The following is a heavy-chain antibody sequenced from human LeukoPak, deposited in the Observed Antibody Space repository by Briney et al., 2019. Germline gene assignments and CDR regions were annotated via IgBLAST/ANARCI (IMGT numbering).Heavy chain of an antibody. CDR3: ARDPPSARQWFGELQIYYYYYMDV. Sequence: PGGSLRLSCAASGFTFSSYAMSWVRQAPGKGLEWVSAISGSGGSTYYADSVKGRFTISRDNSKNTLYLQMNSLRAEDTAVYYCARDPPSARQWFGELQIYYYYYMDVWGKGTTVTISS. V-gene: IGHV3-23*01. CDR1: GFTFSSYA. J-gene: IGHJ6*03. D-gene: IGHD3-10*01. CDR2: ISGSGGST.